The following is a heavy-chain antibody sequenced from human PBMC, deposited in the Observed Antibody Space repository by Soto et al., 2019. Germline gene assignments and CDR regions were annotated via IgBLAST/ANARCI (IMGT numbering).Heavy chain of an antibody. CDR3: AKDHGGYYYYYCMDV. CDR2: ISGSGGST. CDR1: GFTFSSYA. D-gene: IGHD3-16*01. V-gene: IGHV3-23*01. Sequence: GGSLRLSCAASGFTFSSYAMSWVRQAPGKGLEWVSAISGSGGSTYYADSEKGRFTISRDNSKNTLYLQMNSLRAEDTAVYYCAKDHGGYYYYYCMDVWGQGTTVTVSS. J-gene: IGHJ6*02.